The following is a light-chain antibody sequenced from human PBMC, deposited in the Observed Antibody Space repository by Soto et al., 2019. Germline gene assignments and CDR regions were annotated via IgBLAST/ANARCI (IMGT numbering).Light chain of an antibody. J-gene: IGKJ3*01. V-gene: IGKV1-39*01. CDR1: RIISNY. Sequence: DIQMTQSPSSLSASVGDAVSLTCRASRIISNYLNWYQQKPGRAPKLLISGASSLQRGVPSRFSGSGSGTTFTHTIPSLQPDDFAIYFCQQSYTAPYTFGPGTKVEIK. CDR3: QQSYTAPYT. CDR2: GAS.